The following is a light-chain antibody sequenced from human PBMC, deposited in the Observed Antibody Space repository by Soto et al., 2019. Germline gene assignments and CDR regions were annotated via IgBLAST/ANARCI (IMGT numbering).Light chain of an antibody. CDR2: EGN. J-gene: IGLJ3*02. CDR1: SSDVGSYNL. CDR3: AAWDDSLSGLWV. V-gene: IGLV2-14*02. Sequence: QSVLTQPASVSGSPGQSITISCTGTSSDVGSYNLVSWYQQLPGKAPKVLIYEGNKRPSGVPDRFSGSKSGTSASLAISGLRSEDEADYYCAAWDDSLSGLWVFGGGTQLTVL.